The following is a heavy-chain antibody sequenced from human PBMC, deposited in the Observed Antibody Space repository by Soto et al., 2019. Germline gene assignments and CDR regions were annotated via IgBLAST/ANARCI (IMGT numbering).Heavy chain of an antibody. J-gene: IGHJ4*02. CDR2: IYWNGDK. Sequence: QITLKESGPTLVKPTQTLTLTCTFSGFSFSVSGVGVGWIRQPPGKALEWLALIYWNGDKRYSPSLESRLTITKDTSKNQVVLEMTNSDPVDTATYYCTHRRKYQLLSVGGVGADDYWGQGILVTVSS. CDR1: GFSFSVSGVG. V-gene: IGHV2-5*01. D-gene: IGHD2-2*01. CDR3: THRRKYQLLSVGGVGADDY.